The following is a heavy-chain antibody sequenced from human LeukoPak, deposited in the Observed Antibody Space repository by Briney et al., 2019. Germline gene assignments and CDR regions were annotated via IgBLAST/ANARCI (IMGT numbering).Heavy chain of an antibody. CDR3: ARGPRNFIVVVPAARVWFDP. Sequence: ASVKVSCKASGYTFTSYGISWVRQAPGQGLEWMGWISAYNGNTNYAQKFQGRVTMTTDTSTSTAYMELRSLRSDDTAVYYCARGPRNFIVVVPAARVWFDPWGQGTLVTVSS. CDR1: GYTFTSYG. CDR2: ISAYNGNT. D-gene: IGHD2-2*01. V-gene: IGHV1-18*01. J-gene: IGHJ5*02.